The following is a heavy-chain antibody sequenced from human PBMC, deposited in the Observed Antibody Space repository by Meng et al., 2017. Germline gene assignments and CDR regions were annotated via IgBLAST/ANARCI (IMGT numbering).Heavy chain of an antibody. J-gene: IGHJ4*02. CDR2: INPNSGGT. D-gene: IGHD3-10*01. CDR3: ASELNTYGSGSYAY. V-gene: IGHV1-2*06. CDR1: GYTFTGYY. Sequence: VQQVCAGAEVKKPGASVKVSCKASGYTFTGYYMHWVRQAPGQGLEWMGRINPNSGGTNYAQKFQGRVAMTRDTSISTAYMELSRLRSDDTAVYYCASELNTYGSGSYAYWGQGTLVTVSS.